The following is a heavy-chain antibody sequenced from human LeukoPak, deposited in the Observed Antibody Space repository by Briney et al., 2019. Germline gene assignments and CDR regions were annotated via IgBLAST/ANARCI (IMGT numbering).Heavy chain of an antibody. CDR2: IIPIFGTA. CDR3: ARNPVFHRGRFDY. Sequence: PEASVKVSCKASGGTFSSYAISWVRQAPGQGLEWMGGIIPIFGTANYAQKSQGRVTITTDESTSTAYMELSSLRSEDTAVYYCARNPVFHRGRFDYWGQGTLVTVSS. V-gene: IGHV1-69*05. CDR1: GGTFSSYA. J-gene: IGHJ4*02. D-gene: IGHD3-16*01.